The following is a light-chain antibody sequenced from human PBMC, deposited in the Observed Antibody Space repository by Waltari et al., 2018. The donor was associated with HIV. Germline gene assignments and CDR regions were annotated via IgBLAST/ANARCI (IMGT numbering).Light chain of an antibody. CDR1: RSNIGAGFA. J-gene: IGLJ2*01. CDR2: DNN. Sequence: QSVLTQPPSVSGAPGQRVTIACTGTRSNIGAGFAVHWYQQLPGNAPKLPIHDNNMRPSGVPDRFSGSKSGTSASLAITGLQSEDEADYYCQSYDMSQSGSLVFGGGTKLTVL. V-gene: IGLV1-40*01. CDR3: QSYDMSQSGSLV.